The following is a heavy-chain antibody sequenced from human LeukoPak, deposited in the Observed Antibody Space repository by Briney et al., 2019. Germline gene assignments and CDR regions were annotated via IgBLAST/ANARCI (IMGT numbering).Heavy chain of an antibody. V-gene: IGHV3-53*01. CDR1: GFTVSSNY. CDR2: IYSGGST. Sequence: GGSLRLSCAAPGFTVSSNYMSWVRQAPGKGLEWVSVIYSGGSTYYADSVKGRFTISRDNSKNTLYLQMNSLRAEDTAVYYCARDLVIDYYYYYGMDVWGQGTTVTVSS. J-gene: IGHJ6*02. CDR3: ARDLVIDYYYYYGMDV. D-gene: IGHD2-21*01.